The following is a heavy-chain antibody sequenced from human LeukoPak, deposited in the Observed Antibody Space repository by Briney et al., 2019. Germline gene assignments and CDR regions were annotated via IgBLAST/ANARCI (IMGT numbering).Heavy chain of an antibody. D-gene: IGHD6-13*01. CDR1: GLTFDDYA. CDR3: AKDLYSSSWYYFDY. V-gene: IGHV3-9*03. CDR2: ISWNSGSI. J-gene: IGHJ4*02. Sequence: GRSLRLSCAASGLTFDDYAMHWVRQAPGKGLEWVSGISWNSGSIGYADSVKGRFTISRDNAKNSLYLQMNSLRAEDMALYYCAKDLYSSSWYYFDYWGQGTLVTVSS.